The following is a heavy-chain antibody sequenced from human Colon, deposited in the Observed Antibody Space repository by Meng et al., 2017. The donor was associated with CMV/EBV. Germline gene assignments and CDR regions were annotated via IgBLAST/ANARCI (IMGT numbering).Heavy chain of an antibody. CDR3: ARVAPLGFGTMPFDY. CDR1: GGSISSYY. D-gene: IGHD3-10*01. CDR2: INHSGST. J-gene: IGHJ4*02. V-gene: IGHV4-34*01. Sequence: SETLSLTCTVSGGSISSYYWSWIRQPPGKGLEWIGEINHSGSTNYNPSLKSRVTISVDTSKNHLSLRLTSVTAADTAVYYCARVAPLGFGTMPFDYWGQGALVTVSS.